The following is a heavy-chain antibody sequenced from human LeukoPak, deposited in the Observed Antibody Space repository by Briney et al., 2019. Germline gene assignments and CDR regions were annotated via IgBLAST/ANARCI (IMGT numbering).Heavy chain of an antibody. D-gene: IGHD2-15*01. CDR1: GGSISSGAYY. J-gene: IGHJ4*02. CDR3: EGYCSGGSCREEPVLW. V-gene: IGHV4-30-4*01. CDR2: IYYSGST. Sequence: PSETLSLTCTVSGGSISSGAYYWRWIRQPPGKGLESLGYIYYSGSTYYNPSLNSRVTKTVNTSKTQFSLKLSSVPAADYAVYYGEGYCSGGSCREEPVLWWGQATLATVSS.